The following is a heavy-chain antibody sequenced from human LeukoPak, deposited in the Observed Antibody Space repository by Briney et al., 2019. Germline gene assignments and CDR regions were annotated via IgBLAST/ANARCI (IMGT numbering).Heavy chain of an antibody. J-gene: IGHJ4*02. Sequence: GESLEISCKGSGYIFITHWIGWVRQMPGKGLEWMGIIYPGSSETTYSPSFQGQVTISADKSVSTAYLQWSSLKASDTAMYYCARYYYDSSGYSFDYWGQGTLVTVSS. V-gene: IGHV5-51*01. D-gene: IGHD3-22*01. CDR2: IYPGSSET. CDR3: ARYYYDSSGYSFDY. CDR1: GYIFITHW.